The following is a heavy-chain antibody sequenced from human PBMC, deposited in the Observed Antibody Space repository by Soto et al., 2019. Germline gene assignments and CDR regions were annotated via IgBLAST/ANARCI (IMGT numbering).Heavy chain of an antibody. CDR3: ARDRYGDYDIDY. V-gene: IGHV3-33*08. CDR2: IWYDGSNK. Sequence: GGSLRLSCAASGFTFSSYVMSWVRQAPGKGLEWVAVIWYDGSNKYYADSVKGRFTISRDNSKNTLYLQMNSLRAEDTAVYYCARDRYGDYDIDYWGQGTLVTVSS. D-gene: IGHD4-17*01. CDR1: GFTFSSYV. J-gene: IGHJ4*02.